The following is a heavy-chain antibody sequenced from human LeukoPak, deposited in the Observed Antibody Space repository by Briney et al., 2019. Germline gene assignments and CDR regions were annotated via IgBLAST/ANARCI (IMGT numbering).Heavy chain of an antibody. CDR3: ARDRQMVTFGGVIVRPHGFYY. CDR1: GYTFTSYG. Sequence: GASVKVSCKASGYTFTSYGISWVRQAPGQGLEWMGWISAYNGNTNYAQKLQGRVTMTTATSTSTAYMGLRSLRSDDTAVYYCARDRQMVTFGGVIVRPHGFYYWGQGTLVTVSS. D-gene: IGHD3-16*02. CDR2: ISAYNGNT. J-gene: IGHJ4*02. V-gene: IGHV1-18*01.